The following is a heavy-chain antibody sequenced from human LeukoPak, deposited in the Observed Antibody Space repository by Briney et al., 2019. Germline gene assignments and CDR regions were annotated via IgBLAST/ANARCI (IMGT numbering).Heavy chain of an antibody. D-gene: IGHD3-10*02. V-gene: IGHV3-48*03. CDR2: ISSSGSTI. J-gene: IGHJ6*04. CDR1: GFTFSDYH. Sequence: GGSLRLSCVVSGFTFSDYHMNWVRQAPGKGLEWVSYISSSGSTIYYADSVKGRFTISRDNAKNSLYLQMNSLRAEDTAVYYCAELGITMIGGVWGKGTTVTISS. CDR3: AELGITMIGGV.